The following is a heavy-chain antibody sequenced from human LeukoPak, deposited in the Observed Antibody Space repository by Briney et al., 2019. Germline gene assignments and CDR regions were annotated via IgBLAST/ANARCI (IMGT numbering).Heavy chain of an antibody. CDR1: GFTFSSYS. CDR2: ISFDGAYR. Sequence: GGSLRLSCAASGFTFSSYSMNWVRQAPGKGLEWLAIISFDGAYRYYADYVKGRFTISRDISKNTFYLQMSSLTADDAALYYCAKDQQGGAGSGRFDYWGQGTLVTVSS. V-gene: IGHV3-30*18. D-gene: IGHD3-10*01. J-gene: IGHJ4*02. CDR3: AKDQQGGAGSGRFDY.